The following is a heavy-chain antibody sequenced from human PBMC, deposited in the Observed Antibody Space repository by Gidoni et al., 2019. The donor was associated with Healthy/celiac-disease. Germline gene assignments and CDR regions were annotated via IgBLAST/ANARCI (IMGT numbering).Heavy chain of an antibody. CDR3: TSRITMVRGVIWSYYYYMDV. J-gene: IGHJ6*03. D-gene: IGHD3-10*01. Sequence: EVQLVESGGGLVKPGGSLRLSCAASGFTFSNAWMSWVRQAPGKGLEWVGRIKSKTDGGTTDYAAPVKGRFTISRDDSKNTLYLQMNSLKTEDTAVYYCTSRITMVRGVIWSYYYYMDVWGKGTTVTVSS. V-gene: IGHV3-15*01. CDR2: IKSKTDGGTT. CDR1: GFTFSNAW.